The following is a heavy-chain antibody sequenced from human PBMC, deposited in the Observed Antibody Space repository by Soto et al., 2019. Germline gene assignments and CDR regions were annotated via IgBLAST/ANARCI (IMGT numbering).Heavy chain of an antibody. V-gene: IGHV1-69*13. D-gene: IGHD6-19*01. J-gene: IGHJ4*01. CDR2: IIPMFGTA. Sequence: ASVKVSCKASGVPFSSYAISWVRQAPGQGLEWMGGIIPMFGTANYAQKFQGRVTITADESTSTGYMELSSLTSEDTAMYYCARGSHSPGSAVAGYYYWG. CDR1: GVPFSSYA. CDR3: ARGSHSPGSAVAGYYY.